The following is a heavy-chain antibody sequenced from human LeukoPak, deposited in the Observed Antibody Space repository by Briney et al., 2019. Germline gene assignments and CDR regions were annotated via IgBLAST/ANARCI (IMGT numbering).Heavy chain of an antibody. J-gene: IGHJ4*02. Sequence: PTETLSLTCTVSGDSISSHYRSWLRQPPGKGLEWIGYIYYSGSTNYNPSLKSRVHISVDTSKNQFSLELSSVTAADTAVYYCARDLFSGSDWGQGTLVTVFS. CDR1: GDSISSHY. D-gene: IGHD3-3*01. CDR3: ARDLFSGSD. V-gene: IGHV4-59*11. CDR2: IYYSGST.